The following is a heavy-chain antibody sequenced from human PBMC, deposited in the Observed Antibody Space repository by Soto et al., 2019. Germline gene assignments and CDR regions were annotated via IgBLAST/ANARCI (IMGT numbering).Heavy chain of an antibody. CDR3: AKVSACNYDYGMDV. CDR1: GFTFSSYA. J-gene: IGHJ6*02. Sequence: EVQLLESGGGLVQPGGSLRLSCAASGFTFSSYAMSWVRQAPGKGLEWVSAISGSGGSTYYAGSVKGRFTIARDNSKNTLYLQMNSLRAEDTAVYYCAKVSACNYDYGMDVWGQGTRVTVSS. V-gene: IGHV3-23*01. D-gene: IGHD2-15*01. CDR2: ISGSGGST.